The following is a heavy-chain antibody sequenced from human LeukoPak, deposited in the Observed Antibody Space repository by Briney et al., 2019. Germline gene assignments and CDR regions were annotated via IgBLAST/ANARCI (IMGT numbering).Heavy chain of an antibody. D-gene: IGHD6-13*01. V-gene: IGHV3-21*01. CDR2: ISSSSSYI. CDR3: ARARQPDAFGI. Sequence: GGSLRLSCAASGFTFSSYSMNWVRQAPGKGLEWVSSISSSSSYIYYADSVKGRFTISRDNAKNSLYLQMNSLRAEDTAVYYCARARQPDAFGIWGQGTMVTVSS. J-gene: IGHJ3*02. CDR1: GFTFSSYS.